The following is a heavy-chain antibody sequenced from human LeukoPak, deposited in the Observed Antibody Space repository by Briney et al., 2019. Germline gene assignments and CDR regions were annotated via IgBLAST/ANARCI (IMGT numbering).Heavy chain of an antibody. CDR3: AREMGTTSDY. CDR1: GFTFSTYS. Sequence: GESLRLSCAASGFTFSTYSMNWVRQAPGKGLEWVSYISSSSSNIYYADAVKGRFTISRDNAKNSLYLQMNSLRDEDTALYYCAREMGTTSDYWGQGTLVTVSS. J-gene: IGHJ4*02. D-gene: IGHD1-7*01. CDR2: ISSSSSNI. V-gene: IGHV3-48*02.